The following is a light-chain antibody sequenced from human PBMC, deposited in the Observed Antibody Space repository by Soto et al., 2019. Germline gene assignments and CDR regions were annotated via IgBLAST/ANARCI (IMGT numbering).Light chain of an antibody. CDR3: QQYRNWPRT. CDR2: GAS. Sequence: EVGMTQSPATLSVSPGERATLSCRASQSIRSNLAWYQQKPGQAPRLLIYGASTRATDMPGRFSGRGSGTEFTLTISSLQSEDFAVYYCQQYRNWPRTFGQGTKVDIK. J-gene: IGKJ1*01. CDR1: QSIRSN. V-gene: IGKV3-15*01.